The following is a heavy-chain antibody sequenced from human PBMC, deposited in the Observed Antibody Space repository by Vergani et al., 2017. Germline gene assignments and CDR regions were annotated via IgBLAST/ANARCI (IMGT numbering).Heavy chain of an antibody. CDR3: AKVSSGYYDSSGYADVPFDY. D-gene: IGHD3-22*01. CDR1: GFTFSSYA. CDR2: ISGSGGST. J-gene: IGHJ4*02. V-gene: IGHV3-23*04. Sequence: EVQLVESGGGLVQPGGSLRLSCAASGFTFSSYAMSWVRQAPGKGLEWVSAISGSGGSTYYADSVKGRFTISRDNSKNTLYLQMNSLRAEDTAVYYCAKVSSGYYDSSGYADVPFDYWGQGTLVTVSS.